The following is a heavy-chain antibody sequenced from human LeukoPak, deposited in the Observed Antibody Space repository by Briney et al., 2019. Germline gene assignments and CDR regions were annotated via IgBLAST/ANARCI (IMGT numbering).Heavy chain of an antibody. V-gene: IGHV3-23*01. CDR1: GFTFTNAW. D-gene: IGHD6-13*01. J-gene: IGHJ4*02. CDR3: AKDARYSSSWYRAFDY. CDR2: ISGSGGNT. Sequence: GGSLRLSCVASGFTFTNAWMSWVRQAPGKGLEWVSAISGSGGNTYYADSVKGRFTISRDNSKNTLYLQMNSLRAEDTAVYYCAKDARYSSSWYRAFDYWGQGTLVTVSS.